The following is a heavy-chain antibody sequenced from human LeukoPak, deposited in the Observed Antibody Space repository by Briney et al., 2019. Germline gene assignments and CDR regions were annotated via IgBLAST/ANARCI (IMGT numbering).Heavy chain of an antibody. CDR2: ISASGGST. D-gene: IGHD1-26*01. CDR3: AKGIKWELPFDY. J-gene: IGHJ4*02. V-gene: IGHV3-23*01. Sequence: GGSLRLSCAASTFSFSTYAMHWVRQAPGKGLEWVSSISASGGSTYSADSVKGRFTISRDNSKNTVYLQLSSLRAEDTAVYYCAKGIKWELPFDYWGQGTLVTVSS. CDR1: TFSFSTYA.